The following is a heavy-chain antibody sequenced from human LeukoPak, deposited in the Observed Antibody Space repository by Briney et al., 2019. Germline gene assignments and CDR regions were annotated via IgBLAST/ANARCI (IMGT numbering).Heavy chain of an antibody. Sequence: MTSETLSLTCANYGGPFSGFFWRWLRQPPGKGLEWIGEINDGGRTNYNPSLQSRVTISIDTSKNQFPLKLTSVTAADTAVYYCAQASSYTEAIRYNPSWFGPWGQGTLVTVSS. CDR3: AQASSYTEAIRYNPSWFGP. J-gene: IGHJ5*02. V-gene: IGHV4-34*01. CDR2: INDGGRT. D-gene: IGHD3-10*01. CDR1: GGPFSGFF.